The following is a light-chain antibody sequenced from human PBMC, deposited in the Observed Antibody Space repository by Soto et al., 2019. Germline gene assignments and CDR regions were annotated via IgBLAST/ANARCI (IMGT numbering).Light chain of an antibody. V-gene: IGKV3-20*01. J-gene: IGKJ2*01. CDR1: RSFASSY. Sequence: EIVLTQSPGTLSLSPGERATLSCRASRSFASSYLGWYQQKPGQAPRILIYAASSRATGIPDRFSGSGSGTDFTLTISRLEPEDSAVYYCQQYGSSPPYTFGQGTKLEI. CDR3: QQYGSSPPYT. CDR2: AAS.